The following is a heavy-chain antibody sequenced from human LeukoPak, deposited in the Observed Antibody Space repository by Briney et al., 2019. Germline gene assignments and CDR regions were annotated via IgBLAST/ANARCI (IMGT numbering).Heavy chain of an antibody. CDR1: GGSISSYH. J-gene: IGHJ4*02. Sequence: SETLSLTCTVSGGSISSYHWSWIRQPPGKGLEWIGYIYYSGSTNYNPSLKSRVTISVDTSKSQFSLKLSSVTAADTAVYYCARVDPDSSSTLEVFDYWGQGTLVTVSS. V-gene: IGHV4-59*01. CDR2: IYYSGST. D-gene: IGHD6-6*01. CDR3: ARVDPDSSSTLEVFDY.